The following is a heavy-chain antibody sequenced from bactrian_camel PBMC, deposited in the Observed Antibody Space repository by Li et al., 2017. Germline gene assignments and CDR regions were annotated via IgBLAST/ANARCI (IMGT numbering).Heavy chain of an antibody. V-gene: IGHV3-3*01. CDR2: IYWRVGST. J-gene: IGHJ4*01. D-gene: IGHD6*01. CDR1: GYTFSSDY. CDR3: AADFRTVVAGCTFYDYTY. Sequence: QVQLVESGGSSVQAGGSLRLSCSAPGYTFSSDYMAWFRQAPGTEREGIAAIYWRVGSTYYADSVRGRFTISRDTAKNTMYLRMNRLKPDDSAMYYCAADFRTVVAGCTFYDYTYWGRGTQVTVTS.